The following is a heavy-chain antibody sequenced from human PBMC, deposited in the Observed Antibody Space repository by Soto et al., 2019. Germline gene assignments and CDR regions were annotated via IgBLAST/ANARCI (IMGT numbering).Heavy chain of an antibody. Sequence: QAQLVQSGAEVKKPGASVKVSCKASGYTFINYYIHWVRQAPGQGLEWMGWVNPRSGDTNYAQKFQGRVTMTRDTSISTAYMELSRLRSDDTAFYYCARQLAYCGGDCYTEPIEYWCQGTLVTVSS. D-gene: IGHD2-21*02. CDR1: GYTFINYY. V-gene: IGHV1-2*02. CDR2: VNPRSGDT. CDR3: ARQLAYCGGDCYTEPIEY. J-gene: IGHJ4*02.